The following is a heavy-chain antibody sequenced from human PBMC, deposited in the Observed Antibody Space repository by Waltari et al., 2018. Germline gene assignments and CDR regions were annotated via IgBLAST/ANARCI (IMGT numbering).Heavy chain of an antibody. CDR3: ARDPGPIVGAPDY. CDR1: GSSFTDYH. D-gene: IGHD1-26*01. J-gene: IGHJ4*02. CDR2: INPKNGDT. V-gene: IGHV1-2*02. Sequence: QVQLVQSGPEVKKPGASVKVSCQASGSSFTDYHLHWVRQTPGQGLEWLGWINPKNGDTGYAQNFLGRVTMTRDTSINTVYMDLSGLRSDDTAVFYCARDPGPIVGAPDYWGQGTLVTVSS.